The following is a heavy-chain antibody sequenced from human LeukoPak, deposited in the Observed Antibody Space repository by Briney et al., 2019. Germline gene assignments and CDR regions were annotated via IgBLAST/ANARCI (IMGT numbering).Heavy chain of an antibody. V-gene: IGHV1-18*01. D-gene: IGHD6-13*01. CDR1: GGTFSSYA. Sequence: GASVKVSCKASGGTFSSYAISWVRQAPGQGLEWMGWISAYNGNTNYAQKLQGRVTMTTDTSTSTAYMELRSLRSDDTAVYYCARAIEDSSSWYWVSQPAYYYYYYYMDVWGKGTTVTVSS. CDR2: ISAYNGNT. CDR3: ARAIEDSSSWYWVSQPAYYYYYYYMDV. J-gene: IGHJ6*03.